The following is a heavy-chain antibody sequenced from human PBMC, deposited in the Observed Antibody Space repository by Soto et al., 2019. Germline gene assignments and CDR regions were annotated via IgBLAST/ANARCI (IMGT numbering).Heavy chain of an antibody. D-gene: IGHD3-22*01. J-gene: IGHJ4*02. CDR1: GFTFDDYA. Sequence: GGSLRLSCAASGFTFDDYAMHWVRQAPGKGLEWVSGISWNSGSIGYADSVKGRFTISRDNAKNSLYLQMNSLRAEDTALYYCAKDSYYDSSGYYDYWGQGTLVTVSS. V-gene: IGHV3-9*01. CDR2: ISWNSGSI. CDR3: AKDSYYDSSGYYDY.